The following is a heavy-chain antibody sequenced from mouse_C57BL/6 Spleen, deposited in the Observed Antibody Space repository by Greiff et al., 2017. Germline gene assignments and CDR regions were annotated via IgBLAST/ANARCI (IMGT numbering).Heavy chain of an antibody. D-gene: IGHD1-1*01. V-gene: IGHV1-85*01. J-gene: IGHJ4*01. Sequence: VKLMESGPELVKPGASVKLSCKASGYTFTSYDINWVKQRPGPGLEWIGWIYPRDGSTKYNEKFKGKATLAVDTSSSTAYMELHSLTSEDSAVYFCARGETTVVGDYWGQGTSVTVSS. CDR3: ARGETTVVGDY. CDR2: IYPRDGST. CDR1: GYTFTSYD.